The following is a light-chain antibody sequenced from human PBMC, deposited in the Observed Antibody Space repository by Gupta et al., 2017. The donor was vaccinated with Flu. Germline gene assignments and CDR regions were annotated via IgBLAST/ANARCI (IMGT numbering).Light chain of an antibody. CDR3: QQRSNWPIT. CDR2: DAT. CDR1: QSVSSY. V-gene: IGKV3-11*01. J-gene: IGKJ5*01. Sequence: PGERATLSCRASQSVSSYLAWYQQKPGQAPRLLIYDATNRATGIPARFSGSGSGTDFTLTISSLEPEDFAVYYCQQRSNWPITFGQGTRLEMK.